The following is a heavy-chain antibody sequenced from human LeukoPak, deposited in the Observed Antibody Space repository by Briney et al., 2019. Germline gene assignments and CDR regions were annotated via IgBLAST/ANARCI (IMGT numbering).Heavy chain of an antibody. Sequence: GGSLIPSCAASGFTFSSYAMSWVRQAPGKGLEWVSGISGSGGSTYYADSVKGRFTISRDNSKNTLYLQMNSLRAEDTAVYYCAKDLSGGSCYWGQGTLVTVSS. CDR3: AKDLSGGSCY. CDR2: ISGSGGST. V-gene: IGHV3-23*01. D-gene: IGHD2-15*01. J-gene: IGHJ4*02. CDR1: GFTFSSYA.